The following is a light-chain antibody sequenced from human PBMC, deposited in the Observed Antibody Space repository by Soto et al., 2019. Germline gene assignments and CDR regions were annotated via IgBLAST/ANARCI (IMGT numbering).Light chain of an antibody. J-gene: IGKJ2*01. CDR3: HQYNKWPPYT. V-gene: IGKV3-15*01. CDR2: SVS. CDR1: QSVSGN. Sequence: EIVLTQSPATLSVSPGESATLSCRASQSVSGNLAWYQQKPGQAPRLLVYSVSIRATNIPARFSGSGSGTEFTLTVSSLQSEDFAVYFWHQYNKWPPYTFGQGTKLEIK.